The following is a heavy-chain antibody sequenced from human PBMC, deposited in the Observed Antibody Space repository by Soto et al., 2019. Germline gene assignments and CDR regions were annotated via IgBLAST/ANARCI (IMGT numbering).Heavy chain of an antibody. V-gene: IGHV1-2*02. J-gene: IGHJ3*02. CDR2: INPATGAA. CDR3: ARGGGVGVAGSAAFDM. D-gene: IGHD3-3*01. Sequence: QLHLMQSGAVVKKPGASVTVSCSASGYPVTAYYMHWVRQAPGRGLEWMGGINPATGAAKYTQTFQGRVTMPGDPSTSTVFMELSGLTSEDTAVFYCARGGGVGVAGSAAFDMWGQGTLVTVSS. CDR1: GYPVTAYY.